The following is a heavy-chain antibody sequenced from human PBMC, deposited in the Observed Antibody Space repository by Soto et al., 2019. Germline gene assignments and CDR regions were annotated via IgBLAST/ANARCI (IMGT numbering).Heavy chain of an antibody. CDR3: ARVAADAYWSGYDDY. CDR1: GGSISNYH. D-gene: IGHD3-3*01. V-gene: IGHV4-59*01. CDR2: ISYTGST. J-gene: IGHJ4*02. Sequence: QEQLQESRPRLVKPSETLSLTCSVSGGSISNYHWSWIRQPPGKGLEWIGYISYTGSTNYSPSLKSRVTMLLATSKKQFSLKLSSVTAADTAVYYCARVAADAYWSGYDDYWGQGTLVTVSS.